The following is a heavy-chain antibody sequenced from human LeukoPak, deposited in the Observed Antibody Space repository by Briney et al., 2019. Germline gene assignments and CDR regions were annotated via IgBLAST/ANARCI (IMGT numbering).Heavy chain of an antibody. CDR1: GGSFSGYY. Sequence: PSETLSLTCAVYGGSFSGYYWSWIRQPPGKGLECIGEINHSGSTNYNPSLKSRVTISVDTSKNQFSVKLSSVTAAGTAVYYCARAPGRWLQSSPFDYWGQGTLVSVSS. CDR3: ARAPGRWLQSSPFDY. CDR2: INHSGST. V-gene: IGHV4-34*01. J-gene: IGHJ4*02. D-gene: IGHD5-24*01.